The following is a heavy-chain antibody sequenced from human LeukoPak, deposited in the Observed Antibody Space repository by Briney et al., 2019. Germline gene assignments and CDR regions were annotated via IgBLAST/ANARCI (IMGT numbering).Heavy chain of an antibody. CDR2: ISSSGSTI. CDR1: GFTFSDYY. Sequence: GGSLRLSCAASGFTFSDYYMSWIRQAPGKGREWVSYISSSGSTIYYADSVKGRFTISRDNAQNSLYLQMNSLRAEDTAVYYCARLPLLVGSYYQNYYYGMDVWGQGTTVTVSS. J-gene: IGHJ6*02. V-gene: IGHV3-11*01. D-gene: IGHD1-26*01. CDR3: ARLPLLVGSYYQNYYYGMDV.